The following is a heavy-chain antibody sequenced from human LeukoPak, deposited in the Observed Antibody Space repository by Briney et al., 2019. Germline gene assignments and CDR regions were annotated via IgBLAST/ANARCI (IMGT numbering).Heavy chain of an antibody. Sequence: GGSLRLSCAASGFTFSSYWMHWVRQAPGKGLVWVSRINSDGSSTNYADSVKGRFTISRDNAKNTLYLQMISLRAEDMAVYYCARRASTSDPWFDTWGQGTLVTVSS. J-gene: IGHJ5*02. D-gene: IGHD5/OR15-5a*01. CDR3: ARRASTSDPWFDT. V-gene: IGHV3-74*01. CDR1: GFTFSSYW. CDR2: INSDGSST.